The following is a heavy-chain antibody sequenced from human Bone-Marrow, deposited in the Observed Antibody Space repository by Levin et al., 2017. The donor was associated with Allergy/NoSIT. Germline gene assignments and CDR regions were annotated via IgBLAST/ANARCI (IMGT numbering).Heavy chain of an antibody. CDR2: ISYGGSNK. CDR3: ARDLNYSGWVTIGTPFDH. J-gene: IGHJ4*02. Sequence: GESLKISCSASGFNFSSYAMHWVRQAPGKGLEWVTVISYGGSNKYYAESVKGRFTISRDNSKNTLWLQMNSLRPEDTALYYCARDLNYSGWVTIGTPFDHWGRGTLVTVSS. V-gene: IGHV3-30-3*01. D-gene: IGHD6-19*01. CDR1: GFNFSSYA.